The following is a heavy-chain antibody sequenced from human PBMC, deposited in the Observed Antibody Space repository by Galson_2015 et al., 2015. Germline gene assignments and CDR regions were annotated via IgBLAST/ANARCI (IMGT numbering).Heavy chain of an antibody. CDR1: GSSIINGHW. Sequence: SETLSLTCAVSGSSIINGHWWSWVRQSPGKGLEWIGEIERKGGTTYNPSLRGRATISVDTSKNHLSLSLTSVTAADTAVYYCARGSGIYGDQDWGHGTLVTVSS. J-gene: IGHJ4*01. D-gene: IGHD4-17*01. CDR3: ARGSGIYGDQD. CDR2: IERKGGT. V-gene: IGHV4-4*02.